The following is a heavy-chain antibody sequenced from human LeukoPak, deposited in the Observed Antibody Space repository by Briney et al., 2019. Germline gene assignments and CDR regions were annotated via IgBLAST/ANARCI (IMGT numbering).Heavy chain of an antibody. CDR3: ARDFNGDWLFDY. CDR2: ISGSGGST. CDR1: GFTFSSYG. D-gene: IGHD4-17*01. J-gene: IGHJ4*02. Sequence: GGSLRLSCAASGFTFSSYGMSWVRQAPGKGLEWVSAISGSGGSTYYADSVKGRFTISRDNSKNTLYLQMNSLRAEDTAAYYCARDFNGDWLFDYWGQGTLVTVSS. V-gene: IGHV3-23*01.